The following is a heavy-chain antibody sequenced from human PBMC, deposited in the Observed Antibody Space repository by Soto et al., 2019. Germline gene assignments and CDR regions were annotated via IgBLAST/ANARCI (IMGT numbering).Heavy chain of an antibody. V-gene: IGHV4-31*03. CDR1: GGTITTGGHF. J-gene: IGHJ4*02. D-gene: IGHD1-26*01. Sequence: QVQLQESGPGLVKASQILSLTCTVSGGTITTGGHFWSWIRQYPGKGLEWIGYIYYSGTTHYNPSLKSRVTISIDTSKNQFSLNLSSVTAADTAVYYCARVVSGSYLDYWGQGTLVTVSS. CDR2: IYYSGTT. CDR3: ARVVSGSYLDY.